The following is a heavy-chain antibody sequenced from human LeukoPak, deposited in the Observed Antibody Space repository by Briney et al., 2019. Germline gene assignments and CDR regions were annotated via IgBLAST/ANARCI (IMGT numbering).Heavy chain of an antibody. CDR2: IYYTGST. CDR1: GGSISGYY. V-gene: IGHV4-59*01. Sequence: PSETLSLTCTVSGGSISGYYWTWIRQPPGRGLGWIGHIYYTGSTSYNPSLKSRVTLSVDTSKNQFSLKLTSVTAADTAVYYCARYLSSGLDYWGQGTWLTVSS. D-gene: IGHD3-10*01. CDR3: ARYLSSGLDY. J-gene: IGHJ4*02.